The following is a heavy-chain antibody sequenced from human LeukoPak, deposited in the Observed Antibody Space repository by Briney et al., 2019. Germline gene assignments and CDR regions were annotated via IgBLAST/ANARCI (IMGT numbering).Heavy chain of an antibody. V-gene: IGHV3-23*01. Sequence: PGGSLRLSCAASGFTFSRYSMSWVRQAPGKGLEWVSAISGSGGSTYYANSVTGRFTIPRDNTKNTLYLQMNSLRAEDTAVYYCAKRERYFDWLLYPFDYWGQGTLVTVSS. D-gene: IGHD3-9*01. CDR3: AKRERYFDWLLYPFDY. CDR1: GFTFSRYS. J-gene: IGHJ4*02. CDR2: ISGSGGST.